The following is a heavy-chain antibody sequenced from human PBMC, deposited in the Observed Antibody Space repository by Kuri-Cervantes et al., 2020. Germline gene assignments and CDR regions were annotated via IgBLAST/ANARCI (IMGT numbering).Heavy chain of an antibody. Sequence: GGSLRLSCAASGFTFDDYAMHWVRQAPGKGLVWVSRINSDGSSTSYADSVKGRFTISRDNAKNTLYLQMNSLRAEDTAVYYCASNGYGDPFDYWGQGTLVTVS. J-gene: IGHJ4*02. CDR2: INSDGSST. CDR1: GFTFDDYA. D-gene: IGHD4-17*01. V-gene: IGHV3-74*01. CDR3: ASNGYGDPFDY.